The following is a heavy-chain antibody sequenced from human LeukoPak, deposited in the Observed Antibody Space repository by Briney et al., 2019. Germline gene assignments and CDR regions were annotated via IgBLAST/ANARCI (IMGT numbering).Heavy chain of an antibody. CDR1: GFTFSDYY. D-gene: IGHD7-27*01. Sequence: GGSLRLSCAASGFTFSDYYMSWIRQAPGKGLEWVSYISSSGSTIYYADSVKGRFTISRDNAKNSLYLQMNSLRAEDTAVYYRARERIFSGYNYGMDVWGQGTTVTVSS. J-gene: IGHJ6*02. CDR2: ISSSGSTI. V-gene: IGHV3-11*01. CDR3: ARERIFSGYNYGMDV.